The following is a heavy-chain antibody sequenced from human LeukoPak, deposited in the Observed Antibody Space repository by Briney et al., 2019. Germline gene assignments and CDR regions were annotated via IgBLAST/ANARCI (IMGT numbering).Heavy chain of an antibody. CDR2: IRGSGGGT. CDR1: GFIFSNYA. Sequence: GGSLRLSCAASGFIFSNYALMWLRQSPGKGLERVSAIRGSGGGTFYADSVKGRFTIPRDNSKNTLYLQMNGLRAEDTAVYYCARDPNGDYIGAFDMWGRGTLVTVSS. V-gene: IGHV3-23*01. D-gene: IGHD4-17*01. CDR3: ARDPNGDYIGAFDM. J-gene: IGHJ3*02.